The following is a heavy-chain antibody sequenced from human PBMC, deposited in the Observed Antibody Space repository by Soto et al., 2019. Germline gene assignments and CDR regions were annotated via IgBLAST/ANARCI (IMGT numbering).Heavy chain of an antibody. CDR1: GYTFTSYD. D-gene: IGHD5-12*01. J-gene: IGHJ6*02. Sequence: ASVKVSCKASGYTFTSYDINWVRQATGQGLEWMGWMNPNSGNTGYAQKFQGRVTMTRNTSISTAYMELSSLRSEDTAVYYCARGLVVGLRPRGSYRLGYYYYGMDVWGQGTTVTVSS. CDR3: ARGLVVGLRPRGSYRLGYYYYGMDV. CDR2: MNPNSGNT. V-gene: IGHV1-8*01.